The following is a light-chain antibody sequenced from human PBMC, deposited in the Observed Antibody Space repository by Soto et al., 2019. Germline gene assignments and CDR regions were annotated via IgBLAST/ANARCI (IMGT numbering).Light chain of an antibody. CDR3: CSYEGHVV. V-gene: IGLV2-23*01. J-gene: IGLJ2*01. Sequence: QSALTQPVSVSGSPGQSITISCTGTSSNVGSYDFVSWYQQHPGKAPKLMIYEGSKRPSGVSNRFSGSKSGNTASLTISGLQAEDEADYYCCSYEGHVVLGGGTKLTVL. CDR1: SSNVGSYDF. CDR2: EGS.